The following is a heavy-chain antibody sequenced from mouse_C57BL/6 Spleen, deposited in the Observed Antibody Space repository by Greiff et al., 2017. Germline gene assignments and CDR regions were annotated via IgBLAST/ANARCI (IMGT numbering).Heavy chain of an antibody. CDR2: INPNYGTT. V-gene: IGHV1-39*01. J-gene: IGHJ3*01. D-gene: IGHD1-1*01. CDR1: GYSFTDYN. Sequence: VQLQQSGPELVKPGASVKISCKASGYSFTDYNMNWVKQSNGKSLEWIGVINPNYGTTSYNQKFKGKATLTVDQSSSTAYMQLNSLTSEDSAVYYCASPDYGSSQAWFAYWGQGTLVTVSA. CDR3: ASPDYGSSQAWFAY.